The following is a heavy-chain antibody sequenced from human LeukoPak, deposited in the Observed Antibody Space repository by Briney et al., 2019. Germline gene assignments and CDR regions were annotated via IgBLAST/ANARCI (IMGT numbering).Heavy chain of an antibody. CDR1: VYTFTGYY. CDR3: ARESVAQWELKL. V-gene: IGHV1-2*06. CDR2: INPNSGGT. D-gene: IGHD1-26*01. Sequence: ASVKVSCKASVYTFTGYYMHWVRQAPGQGLEWMGRINPNSGGTNYAQKFQGRVTMTRDTSISTAYMELSRLRSDDTAVYYCARESVAQWELKLWGQGTLVTVSS. J-gene: IGHJ4*02.